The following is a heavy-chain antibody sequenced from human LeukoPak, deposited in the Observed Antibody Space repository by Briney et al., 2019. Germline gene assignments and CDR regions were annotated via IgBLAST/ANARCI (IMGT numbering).Heavy chain of an antibody. J-gene: IGHJ4*02. CDR1: GLTFSSHW. Sequence: GGSLRLSCAASGLTFSSHWMSWVRQAPGQGLEWVANISPDGDRENYVDSVKGRFSISRDNAKNSLFLQMHCLSAEDTAVYYCASKFPYCSGGSCALGGQGTLVTVSS. V-gene: IGHV3-7*01. CDR3: ASKFPYCSGGSCAL. CDR2: ISPDGDRE. D-gene: IGHD2-15*01.